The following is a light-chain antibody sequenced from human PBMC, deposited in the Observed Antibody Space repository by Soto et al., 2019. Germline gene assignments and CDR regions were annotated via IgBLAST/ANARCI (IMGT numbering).Light chain of an antibody. J-gene: IGLJ3*02. CDR1: SSDVGSYNL. V-gene: IGLV2-23*01. CDR3: CSYAGSRV. Sequence: QSVLTQPASVSGSPGQSITISCTGTSSDVGSYNLVSWYQQHPGKAPKLMIYEGSKRPSGVSNRFSGSKSGNTASLTISGLQAEDEADYYCCSYAGSRVFGGGIKLTVL. CDR2: EGS.